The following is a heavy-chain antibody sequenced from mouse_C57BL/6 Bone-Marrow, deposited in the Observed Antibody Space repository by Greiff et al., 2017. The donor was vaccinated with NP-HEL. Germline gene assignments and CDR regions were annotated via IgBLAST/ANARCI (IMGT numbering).Heavy chain of an antibody. CDR3: TTTTVVAFDY. Sequence: LQQSGAELVRPGASVKLSCTASGFNIKDDYMHWVKQRPEQGLEWIGWIDPENGDTEYASKFQGKATITADTSSNTAYLQLSSLTSEDTAVNYCTTTTVVAFDYWGQGTTLTVSS. V-gene: IGHV14-4*01. D-gene: IGHD1-1*01. CDR1: GFNIKDDY. CDR2: IDPENGDT. J-gene: IGHJ2*01.